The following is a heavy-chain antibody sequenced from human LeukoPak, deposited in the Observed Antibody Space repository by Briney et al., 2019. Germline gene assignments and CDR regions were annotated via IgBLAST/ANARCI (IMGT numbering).Heavy chain of an antibody. J-gene: IGHJ4*02. V-gene: IGHV4-39*01. CDR3: AKHPLEFEYTSGPTLLSSYFDN. D-gene: IGHD1-1*01. CDR2: FYESGDA. Sequence: PSETLSLTCSVSGDSISSRSYYWGWIRQSPGKGLDYIGSFYESGDAYYNPSLKSRLTISGDTSKNQFYLKLTSVTVADTAVYYFAKHPLEFEYTSGPTLLSSYFDNWGQGTLVTVAS. CDR1: GDSISSRSYY.